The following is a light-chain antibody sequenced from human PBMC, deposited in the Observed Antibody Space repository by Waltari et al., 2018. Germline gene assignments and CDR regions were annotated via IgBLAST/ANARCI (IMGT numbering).Light chain of an antibody. CDR3: HQSSNWPPA. CDR2: DAS. CDR1: QSVSTY. V-gene: IGKV3-11*01. Sequence: EVVFTQSPATLSLSAGERATLSCRASQSVSTYLAWYQQKPGQAPRLLNYDASYRATGIPARFSASGSGNDFTITISSLEPEDFAVYYCHQSSNWPPAFGQGTRLENK. J-gene: IGKJ5*01.